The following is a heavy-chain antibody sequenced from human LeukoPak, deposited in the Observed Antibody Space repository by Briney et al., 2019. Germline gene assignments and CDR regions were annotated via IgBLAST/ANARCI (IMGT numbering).Heavy chain of an antibody. CDR3: TTYRYNYDSSGYDY. CDR1: GFTFSSYS. J-gene: IGHJ4*02. Sequence: GGSLRLSCAASGFTFSSYSMNWVRQAPGKGLEWLGRIRSKTDGGTTDYAAPVKGRFTISRDDSKNTLYLQMNSLKSEDTAVYYCTTYRYNYDSSGYDYWGQGTLVTVSS. CDR2: IRSKTDGGTT. V-gene: IGHV3-15*01. D-gene: IGHD3-22*01.